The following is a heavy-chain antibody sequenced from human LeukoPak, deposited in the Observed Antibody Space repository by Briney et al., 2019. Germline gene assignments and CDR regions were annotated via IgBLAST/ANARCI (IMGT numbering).Heavy chain of an antibody. V-gene: IGHV1-2*02. Sequence: ASVKVSCKASGYTFTGYYMHWVRQAPGQGLEWMGWINPNSGGTNYAQKFQGRVTMTRNTSISTAYMELSSLRSEDTAVYYCARDRVGAPDYWGQGTLVTVSS. D-gene: IGHD1-26*01. J-gene: IGHJ4*02. CDR2: INPNSGGT. CDR3: ARDRVGAPDY. CDR1: GYTFTGYY.